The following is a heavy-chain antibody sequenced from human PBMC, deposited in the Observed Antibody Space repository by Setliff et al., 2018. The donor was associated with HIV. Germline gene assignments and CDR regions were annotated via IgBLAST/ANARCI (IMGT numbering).Heavy chain of an antibody. J-gene: IGHJ4*02. V-gene: IGHV4-34*01. CDR2: INHAGST. CDR1: GASFSGYF. CDR3: ATLSGPVDH. Sequence: SETLSLTCTLYGASFSGYFWSWIRQPPGKGLEWIGEINHAGSTNFNPSLKGRVTISVDMSKRQFSLHLTSVTAADTAAYYCATLSGPVDHWGQGTLVTVSS. D-gene: IGHD3-3*01.